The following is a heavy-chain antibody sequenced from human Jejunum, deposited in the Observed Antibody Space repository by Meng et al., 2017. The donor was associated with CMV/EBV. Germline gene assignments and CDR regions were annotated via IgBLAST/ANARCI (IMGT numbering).Heavy chain of an antibody. V-gene: IGHV1-2*02. CDR2: INSNSGAT. CDR1: DYTLTAIF. CDR3: VTYSGSSRWFGP. J-gene: IGHJ5*02. Sequence: ASDYTLTAIFRFWVRQAPEQGLEWMEWINSNSGATNYAQKFQGRVTMTRDTSISTVYMGLSSLRSDDTAVYYCVTYSGSSRWFGPWGQGTLVTVSS. D-gene: IGHD1-26*01.